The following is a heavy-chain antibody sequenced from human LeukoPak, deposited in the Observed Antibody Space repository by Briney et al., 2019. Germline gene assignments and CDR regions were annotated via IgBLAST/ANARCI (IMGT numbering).Heavy chain of an antibody. CDR1: GYTFTSYG. Sequence: ASVKVSCKASGYTFTSYGISWVRQAPGQGLEWMGWISAYNGNTNYAQKLQGRVTMTTDTSTSTAYMELRSLRSDDTAVYYCARGYYDILTGYYNPHVFDNWGQGTMVTVSS. CDR2: ISAYNGNT. V-gene: IGHV1-18*01. D-gene: IGHD3-9*01. CDR3: ARGYYDILTGYYNPHVFDN. J-gene: IGHJ3*02.